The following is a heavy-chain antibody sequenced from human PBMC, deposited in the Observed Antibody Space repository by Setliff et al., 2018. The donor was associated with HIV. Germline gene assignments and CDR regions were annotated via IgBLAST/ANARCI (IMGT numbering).Heavy chain of an antibody. J-gene: IGHJ4*02. Sequence: SETLSLTCTVSGGSISSGTYYWSWIRQPAGRGLEWIGRIYASGSTNYNPSLKSRVTISVDTSKNQLSLKLSSVTAADAAVYYCARESYFYYFDYWGQGTLVTVSS. CDR3: ARESYFYYFDY. D-gene: IGHD3-10*01. V-gene: IGHV4-61*02. CDR1: GGSISSGTYY. CDR2: IYASGST.